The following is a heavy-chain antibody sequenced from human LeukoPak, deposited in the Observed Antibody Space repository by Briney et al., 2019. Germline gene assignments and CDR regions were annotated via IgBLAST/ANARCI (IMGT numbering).Heavy chain of an antibody. J-gene: IGHJ4*02. CDR1: GFTFSSYS. V-gene: IGHV3-48*02. CDR3: ARDYIVVVTAELVGPIDY. CDR2: ISSSSSTI. D-gene: IGHD2-21*02. Sequence: GGSLRLSCAASGFTFSSYSMNWVRQAPGKGLEWVSYISSSSSTIYYADSVKGRFTISRDNAKNSLYLQMNSLRDEDTAVYYCARDYIVVVTAELVGPIDYWGQGTLVTVSS.